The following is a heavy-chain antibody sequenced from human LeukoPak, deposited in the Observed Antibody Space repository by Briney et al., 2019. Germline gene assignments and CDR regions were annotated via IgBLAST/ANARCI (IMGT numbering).Heavy chain of an antibody. Sequence: GGSLRLSCAASGFTVSSNYMSWVRQAPGKGLEWVSVIYSGGSTYYADSVKGRFTISRDNSKNTLYLQMNSLRAEDTAVYYCARQPYSLGPRYWYFDLWGRGTLVTVSS. J-gene: IGHJ2*01. D-gene: IGHD6-13*01. CDR1: GFTVSSNY. CDR2: IYSGGST. CDR3: ARQPYSLGPRYWYFDL. V-gene: IGHV3-53*01.